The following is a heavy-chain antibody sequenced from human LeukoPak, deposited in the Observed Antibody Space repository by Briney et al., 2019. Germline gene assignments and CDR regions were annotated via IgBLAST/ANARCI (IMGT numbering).Heavy chain of an antibody. CDR3: ARGRPIYNGNYPPSYYFDY. Sequence: PSETLSLTCAVYGGSFSGYYWSWIRQPPGKGLEWIGEINHSGSTNYNPSLKSRVTISVDTSKNQFSLKLSSVTAADTAVYYCARGRPIYNGNYPPSYYFDYWGQGTLVTVSS. J-gene: IGHJ4*02. CDR2: INHSGST. V-gene: IGHV4-34*01. CDR1: GGSFSGYY. D-gene: IGHD1-7*01.